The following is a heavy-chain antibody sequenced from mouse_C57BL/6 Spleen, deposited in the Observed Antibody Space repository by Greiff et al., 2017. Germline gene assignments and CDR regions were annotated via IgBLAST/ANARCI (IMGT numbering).Heavy chain of an antibody. Sequence: VQLQQPGAELVRPGSSVTLSCKASGYTFTSYWMHWVKQRPIQGLEWIGNIDPSDSETHYNQKFKDKATLTVDKSSSTAYMQLSSLTSEDSAVYYCAIWIYYGNYPPVWGTGTTVTVSS. CDR2: IDPSDSET. CDR1: GYTFTSYW. J-gene: IGHJ1*03. CDR3: AIWIYYGNYPPV. D-gene: IGHD2-1*01. V-gene: IGHV1-52*01.